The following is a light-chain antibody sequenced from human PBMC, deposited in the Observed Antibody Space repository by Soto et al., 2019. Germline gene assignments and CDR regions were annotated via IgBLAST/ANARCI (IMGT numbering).Light chain of an antibody. J-gene: IGLJ1*01. Sequence: ALTQPRSVSGSPGQSVTISCTGTSSDVGAYNYVSWYQQHPGKAPKLMTYDVSKRPSGVPDRFSGSKSGNTASLTISGLQAEDEADYYCCSYADNYSYVFGTGTKSPS. CDR3: CSYADNYSYV. V-gene: IGLV2-11*01. CDR2: DVS. CDR1: SSDVGAYNY.